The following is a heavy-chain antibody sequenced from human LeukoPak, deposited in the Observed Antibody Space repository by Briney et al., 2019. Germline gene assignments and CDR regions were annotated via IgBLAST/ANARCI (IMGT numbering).Heavy chain of an antibody. CDR3: ARTRRDGYNRHNNPFDY. Sequence: ASVKVSCKASGYTFTGYYMHWVRQAPGQGLEWMGWINPNSGGTNYAQKFQGRVTMTRDTSISTAYMELSRLRSDDTAVYYCARTRRDGYNRHNNPFDYWGQGTLVTVSS. J-gene: IGHJ4*02. CDR1: GYTFTGYY. D-gene: IGHD5-24*01. V-gene: IGHV1-2*02. CDR2: INPNSGGT.